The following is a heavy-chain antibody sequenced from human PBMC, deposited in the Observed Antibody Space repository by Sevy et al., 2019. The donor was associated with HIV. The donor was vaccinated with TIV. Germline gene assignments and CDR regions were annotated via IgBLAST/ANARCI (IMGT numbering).Heavy chain of an antibody. Sequence: ASVKVSCKASGGTFSSYAISWVRQAPGQGLEWMGGIIPIFGTANYARKFQGRVTITADESTSTAYMELSSLRSEETAVYYCARDGRYCSSTSCYTPSYYYYGMDVWGQGTTVTVSS. J-gene: IGHJ6*02. D-gene: IGHD2-2*02. CDR2: IIPIFGTA. CDR3: ARDGRYCSSTSCYTPSYYYYGMDV. V-gene: IGHV1-69*13. CDR1: GGTFSSYA.